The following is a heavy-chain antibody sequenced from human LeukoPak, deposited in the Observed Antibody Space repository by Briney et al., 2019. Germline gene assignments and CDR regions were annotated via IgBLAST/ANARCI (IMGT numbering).Heavy chain of an antibody. Sequence: PGRSLRLSCAASGFTFSSYGMHWVRRAPGKGLEWVAVISYDGSNKYYADSVKGRFTISRDNSKNTLYLQMNSLRAEDTAVYYCARDRYYYDSSGYYRFDYWGQGTLVTVSS. V-gene: IGHV3-30*03. CDR3: ARDRYYYDSSGYYRFDY. J-gene: IGHJ4*02. CDR2: ISYDGSNK. D-gene: IGHD3-22*01. CDR1: GFTFSSYG.